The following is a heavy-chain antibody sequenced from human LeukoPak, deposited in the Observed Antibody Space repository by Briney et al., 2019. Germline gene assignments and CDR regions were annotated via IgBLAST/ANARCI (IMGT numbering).Heavy chain of an antibody. J-gene: IGHJ5*02. Sequence: GGSLRLSCAASGFTFSSYSMNWVRRAPGKGLEWVSSISSSSSTIYYADSVKGRFTISRDNAKNSLYLQLNSLRAEDTAVYYCARVLHKRNYDSSDYYGSWGQGTLVTVSS. CDR3: ARVLHKRNYDSSDYYGS. V-gene: IGHV3-48*01. D-gene: IGHD3-22*01. CDR2: ISSSSSTI. CDR1: GFTFSSYS.